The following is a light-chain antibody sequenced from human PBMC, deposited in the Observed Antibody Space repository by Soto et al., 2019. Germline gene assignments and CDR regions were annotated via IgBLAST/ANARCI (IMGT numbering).Light chain of an antibody. CDR3: AAWDDSLSGV. J-gene: IGLJ2*01. CDR2: KNN. CDR1: XXNIGSNY. Sequence: QSVLTQXXSXXXXXXXXVTXXCSGSXXNIGSNYVYWYQQLPGTAPKLLIYKNNQRPSGVPDRFSGSKSGTSASLAISGLRSEDEADYYCAAWDDSLSGVVGGGTKLTVL. V-gene: IGLV1-47*01.